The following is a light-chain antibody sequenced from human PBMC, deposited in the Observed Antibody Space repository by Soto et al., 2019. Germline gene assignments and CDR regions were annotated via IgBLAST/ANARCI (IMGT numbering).Light chain of an antibody. CDR3: HQYGSSPPVT. V-gene: IGKV3-20*01. CDR1: QSVSSSY. J-gene: IGKJ5*01. CDR2: GAS. Sequence: EIVLTQSPCTLSLSPGERATLSCRASQSVSSSYLAWYQQKPGQAPRLLIYGASSRATGIPDRFSGSGSGTDFTLTISRLEPEDFAMYYCHQYGSSPPVTFGQGTRLEIK.